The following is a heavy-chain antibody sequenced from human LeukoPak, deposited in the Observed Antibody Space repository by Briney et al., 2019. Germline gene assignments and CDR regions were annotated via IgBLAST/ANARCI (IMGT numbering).Heavy chain of an antibody. V-gene: IGHV3-30*18. CDR2: ISYDGTNK. Sequence: GGSLRLSCAASGFTFSNYDMHWVRQAPGKGLEWVAVISYDGTNKYYADSVKGRFTISRDNSKNTLHLQMNSLRAEDTALYYCAKDDRGNEAPFDYWGQGTLVTVSS. CDR3: AKDDRGNEAPFDY. J-gene: IGHJ4*02. CDR1: GFTFSNYD.